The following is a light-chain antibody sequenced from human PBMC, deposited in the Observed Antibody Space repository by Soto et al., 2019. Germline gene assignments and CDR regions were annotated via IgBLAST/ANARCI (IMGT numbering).Light chain of an antibody. CDR1: DIGSKS. CDR2: DDT. V-gene: IGLV3-21*02. CDR3: QVWDSSGDHVV. Sequence: SYELTQPPSVSVAPGQTARLTRGGKDIGSKSVHWYHQKPGQAPVLVVHDDTDRPSGIPERFSGSNSVNTATLTISRVEAGDEADYYCQVWDSSGDHVVFGGGTKLTVL. J-gene: IGLJ2*01.